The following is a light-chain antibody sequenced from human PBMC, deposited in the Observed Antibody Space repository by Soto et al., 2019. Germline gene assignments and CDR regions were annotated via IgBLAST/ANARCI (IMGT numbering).Light chain of an antibody. CDR3: SSYTSSSTPVV. CDR1: SSDVGGYNY. CDR2: DVS. Sequence: QSVLTQPASVSGSPGQSITISCTGTSSDVGGYNYVSWYQQHPGKAPKLMIYDVSNRPSGVSNRFSGSKSGNTASLTISGLQAEDEADYSCSSYTSSSTPVVFGGGPKLTVL. J-gene: IGLJ2*01. V-gene: IGLV2-14*03.